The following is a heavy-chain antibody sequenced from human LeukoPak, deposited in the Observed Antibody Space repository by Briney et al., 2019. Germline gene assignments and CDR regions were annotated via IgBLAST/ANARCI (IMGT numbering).Heavy chain of an antibody. CDR2: ISYDTSDR. CDR3: ARGRDV. J-gene: IGHJ6*02. V-gene: IGHV3-30-3*01. CDR1: GFTFSSYH. Sequence: GRSLRLSCAASGFTFSSYHMHWVRQAPGKGLEWVAVISYDTSDRYYADSVKGRFTISRDNSRNTLSLQMNSLRAEDTAVYYCARGRDVWGQGTMVTVSS.